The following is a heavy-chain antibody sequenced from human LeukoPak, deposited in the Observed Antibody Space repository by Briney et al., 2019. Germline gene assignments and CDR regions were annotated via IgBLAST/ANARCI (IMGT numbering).Heavy chain of an antibody. CDR1: GGSISSSSYY. CDR2: IYYSGST. Sequence: SETLSLTCTVSGGSISSSSYYWGWIRQPPGKGLEWIGSIYYSGSTYYNPSLKSRVTISVDTSKNQFSLKLSSVTAADTAVYYCARGRYSNYGYLFDYWGQGTLVTVSS. J-gene: IGHJ4*02. V-gene: IGHV4-39*07. CDR3: ARGRYSNYGYLFDY. D-gene: IGHD4-11*01.